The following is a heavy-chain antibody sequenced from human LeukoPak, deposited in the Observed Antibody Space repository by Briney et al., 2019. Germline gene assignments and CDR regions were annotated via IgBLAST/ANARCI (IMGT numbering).Heavy chain of an antibody. Sequence: PSEPLSLTCGVSGGSISNYYWSWIRQPAGKGLEWIGRIYPSGSTNYNPSLKSRVTMSVDTSENQFSLKLSSVTAADTAVYFGARGGYSSSWSPDYWGQGTLVTVSS. D-gene: IGHD6-6*01. CDR3: ARGGYSSSWSPDY. J-gene: IGHJ4*02. CDR1: GGSISNYY. CDR2: IYPSGST. V-gene: IGHV4-4*07.